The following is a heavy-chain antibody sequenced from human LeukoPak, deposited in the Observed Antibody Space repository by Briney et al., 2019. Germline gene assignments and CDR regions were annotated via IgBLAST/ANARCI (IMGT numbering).Heavy chain of an antibody. J-gene: IGHJ3*02. Sequence: SETLSLTCTVSGGSISSYYWSWIRQPPGKGLEWIGYIYYSGSTNYNPSLKSRVTISVDTSKNQFSLKLSSVTAADTAVYYCARPATAGGLDAFDIWGQGTMVTVSS. CDR1: GGSISSYY. CDR2: IYYSGST. D-gene: IGHD5-12*01. V-gene: IGHV4-59*01. CDR3: ARPATAGGLDAFDI.